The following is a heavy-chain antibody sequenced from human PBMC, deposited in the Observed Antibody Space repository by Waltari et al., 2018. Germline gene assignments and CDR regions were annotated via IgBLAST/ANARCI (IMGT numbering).Heavy chain of an antibody. CDR3: ARGRWWLRDHGMDV. Sequence: QVQLQQWGAGLLKPSETLSLTCAVYGGSFSGYYWSWIRQPPGKGLEWIGEINHRGSTNYNPSLKSRCTISVDTSKNQFSLKLSSVTAADTAVYYGARGRWWLRDHGMDVWGQGTTVTVSS. CDR2: INHRGST. V-gene: IGHV4-34*01. D-gene: IGHD5-12*01. J-gene: IGHJ6*02. CDR1: GGSFSGYY.